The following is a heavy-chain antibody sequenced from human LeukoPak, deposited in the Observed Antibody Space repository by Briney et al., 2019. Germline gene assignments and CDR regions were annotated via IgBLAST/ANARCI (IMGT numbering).Heavy chain of an antibody. CDR1: GFTFSNYA. CDR2: ISSSGGSA. J-gene: IGHJ4*02. CDR3: ARDPNYGSGSHYDY. Sequence: PGGSLRLSCAASGFTFSNYAMHWVRQAPGKGLEYASTISSSGGSAQYANSVKGRFTISRDNSKNTLYLQMGSLRAEDTAVYYCARDPNYGSGSHYDYWGQGTLVTVSS. D-gene: IGHD3-10*01. V-gene: IGHV3-64*01.